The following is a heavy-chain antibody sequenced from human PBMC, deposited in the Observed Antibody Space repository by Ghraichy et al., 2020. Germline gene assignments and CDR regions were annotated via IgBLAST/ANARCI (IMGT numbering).Heavy chain of an antibody. J-gene: IGHJ6*02. CDR1: GGTFSSYA. Sequence: SVKVSCKASGGTFSSYAISWVRQAPGQGLEWMGRIIPILGIANYAQKFQGRVTITADKSTSTAYMELSSLRSEDTAVYYCASYRDGSPAGMDVWGQGTTVTVSS. V-gene: IGHV1-69*04. CDR2: IIPILGIA. CDR3: ASYRDGSPAGMDV. D-gene: IGHD1-26*01.